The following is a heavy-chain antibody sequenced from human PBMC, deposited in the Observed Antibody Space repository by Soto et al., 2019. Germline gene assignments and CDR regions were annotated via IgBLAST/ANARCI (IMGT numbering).Heavy chain of an antibody. CDR3: ARQLSHICDS. CDR1: GYNFGSAW. Sequence: GESLKISCQGVGYNFGSAWIGWVRQMPGKGLEWMGIIKPGTSDIRYSPSCRGHVTISADEAVSTAYLQWSSLKASDTAMYYCARQLSHICDSWGQGTLVTVSS. J-gene: IGHJ4*02. D-gene: IGHD3-3*02. CDR2: IKPGTSDI. V-gene: IGHV5-51*01.